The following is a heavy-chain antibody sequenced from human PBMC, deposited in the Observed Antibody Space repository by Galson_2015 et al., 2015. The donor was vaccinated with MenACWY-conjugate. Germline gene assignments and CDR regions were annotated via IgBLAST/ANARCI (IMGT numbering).Heavy chain of an antibody. V-gene: IGHV4-59*08. CDR3: ARLIFQNVDAFDI. Sequence: SETLSLTCTVSGGSISSYYWSWIRQPPGKGLEWIGYIYYSGSTNYNPSLKSRVTISVDTSKNQFSLKLSSVTAADTAVYYCARLIFQNVDAFDIWGQGTMVTVSS. CDR1: GGSISSYY. D-gene: IGHD2-21*01. J-gene: IGHJ3*02. CDR2: IYYSGST.